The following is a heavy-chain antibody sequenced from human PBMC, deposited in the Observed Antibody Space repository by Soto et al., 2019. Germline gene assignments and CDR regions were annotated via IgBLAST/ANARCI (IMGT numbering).Heavy chain of an antibody. CDR1: GYTFTSYY. J-gene: IGHJ4*02. D-gene: IGHD6-13*01. V-gene: IGHV1-46*01. Sequence: QVQLVQSGAEVKKPGASVKVSCKASGYTFTSYYMHWVRQAPGQGLEWMGIINPSGGSTSYAQKFQGRGTMTRDTSTSTVYMELSSLRSEDTAVYYCARGRTPTQLGAAGILLDYWGQGTLVNVSS. CDR3: ARGRTPTQLGAAGILLDY. CDR2: INPSGGST.